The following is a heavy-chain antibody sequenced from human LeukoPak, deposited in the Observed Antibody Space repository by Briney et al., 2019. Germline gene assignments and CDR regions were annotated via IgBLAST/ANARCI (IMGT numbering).Heavy chain of an antibody. CDR2: INPSGGST. CDR3: ARDIVVVPAAINWFDP. V-gene: IGHV1-46*03. CDR1: GGTFSSYA. Sequence: ASVKVSCKASGGTFSSYAISWVRQAPGQGLEWMGIINPSGGSTSYAQKFQGRVTMTRDTSTSTVYMGLSSLRSEDTAVYYCARDIVVVPAAINWFDPWGQGTLVTVSS. J-gene: IGHJ5*02. D-gene: IGHD2-2*02.